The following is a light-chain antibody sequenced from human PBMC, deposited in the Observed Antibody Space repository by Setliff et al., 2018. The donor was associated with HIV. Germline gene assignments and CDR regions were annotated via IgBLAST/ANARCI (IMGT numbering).Light chain of an antibody. CDR2: EVN. J-gene: IGLJ2*01. CDR1: SSDVGNYDL. Sequence: QSVLTQPASVSGSPGQSITISCTGTSSDVGNYDLVSWYQHHPGKAPKVMIYEVNKRPSGVSNRFSGSKSGNTASLSISGLQPEDEADYYCCSYAGSTTLVFGGGTKLTVL. V-gene: IGLV2-23*02. CDR3: CSYAGSTTLV.